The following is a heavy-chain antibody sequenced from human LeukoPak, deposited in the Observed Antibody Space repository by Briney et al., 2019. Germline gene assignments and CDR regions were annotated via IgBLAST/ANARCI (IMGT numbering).Heavy chain of an antibody. J-gene: IGHJ3*02. CDR1: GTTFGSYF. V-gene: IGHV1-46*01. CDR2: ISPSGGTT. D-gene: IGHD4-23*01. CDR3: GRVTLYAFDI. Sequence: ASVKVSCKASGTTFGSYFIHWVRQAPGHGLEWMGIISPSGGTTSYAQEFQGRVTMTRDTSTSTVYMELSSLRSEDTAVYYCGRVTLYAFDIWGQGTMVTVSS.